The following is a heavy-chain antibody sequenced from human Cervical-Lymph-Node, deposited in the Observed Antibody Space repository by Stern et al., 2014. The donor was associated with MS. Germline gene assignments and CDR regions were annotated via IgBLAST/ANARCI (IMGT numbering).Heavy chain of an antibody. CDR1: GYTFTGDY. CDR2: LNPNSGAT. D-gene: IGHD6-13*01. Sequence: QVQLVESGAEVKKPGASVKVSCKASGYTFTGDYMHWVRQAPGQGLEWMGWLNPNSGATTYAQNFQGRVTMTRDTSISTAYMELSSLSSDDTAVYYCARSSVDSWSLRSDYWGQGTLVTVSS. CDR3: ARSSVDSWSLRSDY. J-gene: IGHJ4*02. V-gene: IGHV1-2*02.